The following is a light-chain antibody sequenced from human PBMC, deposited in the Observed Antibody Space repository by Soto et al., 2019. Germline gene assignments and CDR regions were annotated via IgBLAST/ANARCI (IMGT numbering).Light chain of an antibody. J-gene: IGKJ5*01. CDR2: AAS. Sequence: DIQVTQSPSSLSASVGDRVTITCRASQDISSYLSWFQHRPGKAPKLLIYAASRLESGVPSRFSGSGSGTEFTLAISSLQPDDFATYYCQQTYSDIITFGQGTRLEIK. CDR3: QQTYSDIIT. V-gene: IGKV1-39*01. CDR1: QDISSY.